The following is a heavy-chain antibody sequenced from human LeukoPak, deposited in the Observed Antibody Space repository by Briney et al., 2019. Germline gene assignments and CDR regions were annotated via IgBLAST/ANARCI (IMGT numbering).Heavy chain of an antibody. V-gene: IGHV4-4*07. D-gene: IGHD3-10*01. Sequence: SETLSLTCTVSGGSISSYYWSWIRQPAGKGLEWIGRIYTSGRTNYNPSLKSRVTMSVDTSKNQFSLKLSSVTAADTAVYYCARSAVIHYYYGSGSYYDYYYMDVWGKGTTVTVSS. CDR1: GGSISSYY. CDR3: ARSAVIHYYYGSGSYYDYYYMDV. J-gene: IGHJ6*03. CDR2: IYTSGRT.